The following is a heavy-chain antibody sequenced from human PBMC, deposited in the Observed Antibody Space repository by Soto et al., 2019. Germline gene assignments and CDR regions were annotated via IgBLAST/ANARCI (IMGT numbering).Heavy chain of an antibody. CDR2: LIPVFGTP. V-gene: IGHV1-69*01. D-gene: IGHD3-22*01. Sequence: QEQLVQSGAEVQRPGSSVKVSCKDSGGLFSSYAISWLRQAPGQWLEWMGGLIPVFGTPYDAQKFQARVTISADESTNSAYMDLSSLTSEDTAMYYCARGDSPCVWFNEFWGQGSRVTVSS. J-gene: IGHJ4*02. CDR1: GGLFSSYA. CDR3: ARGDSPCVWFNEF.